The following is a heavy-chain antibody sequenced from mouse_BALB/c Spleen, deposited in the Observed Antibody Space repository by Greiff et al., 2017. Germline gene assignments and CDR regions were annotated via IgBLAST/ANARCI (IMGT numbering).Heavy chain of an antibody. Sequence: EVQGVESGGGLVKPGGSLKLSCAASGFTFSDYYMYWVRQTPEKRLEWVATISDGGSYTYYPDSVKGRFTISRDNAKNNLYLQMSSLKSEDTAMYYCARDKGIPYYYGSSFYAMDYWGQGTSVTVSS. D-gene: IGHD1-1*01. CDR2: ISDGGSYT. CDR3: ARDKGIPYYYGSSFYAMDY. J-gene: IGHJ4*01. V-gene: IGHV5-4*02. CDR1: GFTFSDYY.